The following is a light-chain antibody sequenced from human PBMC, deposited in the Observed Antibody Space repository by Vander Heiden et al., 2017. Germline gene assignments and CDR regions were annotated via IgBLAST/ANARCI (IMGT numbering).Light chain of an antibody. CDR1: QSVSSSH. CDR3: QQYGNSLWM. CDR2: GAS. Sequence: EIVLTQSPGTLSLSPGERATLSCRASQSVSSSHLAWYQQKPGQAPRLLIYGASSRATGIPDRFSGSGSGTDFTLTISRLEPEDFAFYYCQQYGNSLWMFGQGTKVEIK. V-gene: IGKV3-20*01. J-gene: IGKJ1*01.